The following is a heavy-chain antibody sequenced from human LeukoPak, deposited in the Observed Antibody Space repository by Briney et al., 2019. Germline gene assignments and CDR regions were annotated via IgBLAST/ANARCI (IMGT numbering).Heavy chain of an antibody. D-gene: IGHD3-3*01. V-gene: IGHV1-8*02. Sequence: ASVKVSCKASGYTFTGYYMHWVRQAPGQGLEWMGWMNPNSGNTGYAQKFQGRVTMTRNTSISTAYMELSSLRSEDTAVYYCARVLARHTATGGYWGQGTLVTVSS. J-gene: IGHJ4*02. CDR2: MNPNSGNT. CDR1: GYTFTGYY. CDR3: ARVLARHTATGGY.